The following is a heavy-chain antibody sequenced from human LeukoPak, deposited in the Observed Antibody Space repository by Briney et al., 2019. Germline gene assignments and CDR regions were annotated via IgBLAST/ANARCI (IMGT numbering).Heavy chain of an antibody. J-gene: IGHJ4*02. D-gene: IGHD1-26*01. CDR2: IIPIFGTA. Sequence: GASVKVSCKASGYTFTSYGISWVRQAPGQGLEWMGGIIPIFGTANYAQKFQGRVTITADESTSTAYMELSSLRSEDTAVYYCARVGDSIVGGPFDYWGQGTLVTVSS. CDR3: ARVGDSIVGGPFDY. V-gene: IGHV1-69*13. CDR1: GYTFTSYG.